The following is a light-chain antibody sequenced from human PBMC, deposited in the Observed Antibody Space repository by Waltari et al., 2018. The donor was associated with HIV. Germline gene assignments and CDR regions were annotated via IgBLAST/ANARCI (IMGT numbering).Light chain of an antibody. CDR3: SSYRSSSTFV. J-gene: IGLJ1*01. V-gene: IGLV2-14*03. CDR2: EVT. CDR1: TSDVAGYDY. Sequence: QSALTQPASVSGSPGQSITISSTGATSDVAGYDYVSWYQKHPGKAPKLTIYEVTNRPSGISNRFSGSKSGHTASLTISGLQADDEADYYCSSYRSSSTFVFGTGTKFTVL.